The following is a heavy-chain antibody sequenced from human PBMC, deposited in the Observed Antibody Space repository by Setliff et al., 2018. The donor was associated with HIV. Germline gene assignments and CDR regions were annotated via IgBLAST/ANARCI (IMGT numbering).Heavy chain of an antibody. CDR3: ASRRGIEFYFDI. D-gene: IGHD3-10*01. CDR2: IYYSGRT. Sequence: SETLSLTCTVSGYSISSGYYWGWIRQPPGKGLEWIGSIYYSGRTYYNPSLKSRVTISVDTSKNQFSLKLSSVTAADTGVYYCASRRGIEFYFDIWGQGTQVTVSS. J-gene: IGHJ4*02. V-gene: IGHV4-38-2*02. CDR1: GYSISSGYY.